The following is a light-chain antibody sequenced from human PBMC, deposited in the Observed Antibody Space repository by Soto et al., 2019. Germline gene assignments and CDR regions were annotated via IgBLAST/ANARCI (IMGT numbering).Light chain of an antibody. CDR1: QGISSY. Sequence: AIRMTQSPSSFSASTGDRVTITCRASQGISSYLDWYQQKPGKAPKLLIYAASTLQSGVPSRFSGSGSGTDFNLTISCLQSEDFATYYCQQYYSYPFTFGPGTKVDIK. J-gene: IGKJ3*01. CDR3: QQYYSYPFT. V-gene: IGKV1-8*01. CDR2: AAS.